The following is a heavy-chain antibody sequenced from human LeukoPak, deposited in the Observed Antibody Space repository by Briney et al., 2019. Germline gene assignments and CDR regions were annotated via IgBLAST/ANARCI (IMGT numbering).Heavy chain of an antibody. CDR1: GFTFSSYA. CDR3: ARVDGEWELLSFDY. V-gene: IGHV3-23*01. CDR2: ISGSGGST. D-gene: IGHD1-26*01. J-gene: IGHJ4*02. Sequence: PGGSLRLSCAASGFTFSSYAMSWVRQAPGKGLEWVSAISGSGGSTYYADSVKGRFTISRDNAKNSLYLQMNSLRAEDTAVYYCARVDGEWELLSFDYWGQGTLVTVSS.